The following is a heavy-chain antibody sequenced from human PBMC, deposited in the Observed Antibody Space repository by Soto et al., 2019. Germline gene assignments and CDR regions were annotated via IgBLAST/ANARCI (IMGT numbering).Heavy chain of an antibody. CDR2: ISYDGSNK. Sequence: QVKLVESGGGVVQPGRSLRLSCAASGFTFSTYALHWVRQAPGEGLEWVALISYDGSNKNYTDSVKGRFTVSRDTSKRTLYLQMNSLRAEDTAVYYCARVSRGVVGRGAFDLWGQRTTVTVSS. CDR3: ARVSRGVVGRGAFDL. CDR1: GFTFSTYA. J-gene: IGHJ3*01. D-gene: IGHD3-10*01. V-gene: IGHV3-30-3*01.